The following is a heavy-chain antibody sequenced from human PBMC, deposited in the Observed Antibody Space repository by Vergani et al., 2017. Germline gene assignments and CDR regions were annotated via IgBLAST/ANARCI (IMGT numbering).Heavy chain of an antibody. CDR2: ISGSGGST. J-gene: IGHJ4*02. CDR1: GFTFSSYA. Sequence: VQLVESGGGVVQPGRSLRLSCAASGFTFSSYAMHWVRQAPGKGLEWVSAISGSGGSTYYADSVKGRFTISRDNSKNTLYLQMNSLRAEDTAVYYCAKNQVVVTAHKDYWGQGTLVTVSS. CDR3: AKNQVVVTAHKDY. V-gene: IGHV3-23*04. D-gene: IGHD2-21*02.